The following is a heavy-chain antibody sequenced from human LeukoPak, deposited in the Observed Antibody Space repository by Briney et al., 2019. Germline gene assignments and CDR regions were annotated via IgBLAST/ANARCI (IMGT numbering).Heavy chain of an antibody. Sequence: SETLSLTCAVYGGTFSGYYWSWIRQPPGKGLEWIGEINHSGSTNYNPSLKSRVTISVDTSKNQFSLKLSSVTAADTAVYYRARSDRSRFPARKYSFDYWGQGTLVTVSS. CDR2: INHSGST. CDR1: GGTFSGYY. D-gene: IGHD2-2*01. CDR3: ARSDRSRFPARKYSFDY. J-gene: IGHJ4*02. V-gene: IGHV4-34*01.